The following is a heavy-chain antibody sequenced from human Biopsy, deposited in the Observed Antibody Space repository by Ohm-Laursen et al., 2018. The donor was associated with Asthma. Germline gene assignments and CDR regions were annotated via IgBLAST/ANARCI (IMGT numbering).Heavy chain of an antibody. Sequence: SLRLSCAASGFTFSDYDMHWVRQAPGKGLEWVAVISYDGTNKDYADSVKGRFTFSRDNSQNTLSLEMNSLRVEDTAVYYCARDLRSDNWNPWGMDVWGLGTTVTVSS. J-gene: IGHJ6*02. CDR2: ISYDGTNK. CDR1: GFTFSDYD. V-gene: IGHV3-30-3*01. D-gene: IGHD1-20*01. CDR3: ARDLRSDNWNPWGMDV.